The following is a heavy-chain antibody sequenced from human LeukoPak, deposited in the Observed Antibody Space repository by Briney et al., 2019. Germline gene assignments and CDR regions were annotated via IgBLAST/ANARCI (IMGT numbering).Heavy chain of an antibody. CDR2: ISGSGGST. J-gene: IGHJ4*02. Sequence: PGGSLRLSCAASGFTFSSYAMSWVRQAPGKGLEWVSAISGSGGSTYYADSVKGRFTISRDNSKNTLYLQMNRLRAEDTAVYYCAKSVYDSSKYYFDYWGQGTLVTVSS. CDR3: AKSVYDSSKYYFDY. V-gene: IGHV3-23*01. CDR1: GFTFSSYA. D-gene: IGHD3-22*01.